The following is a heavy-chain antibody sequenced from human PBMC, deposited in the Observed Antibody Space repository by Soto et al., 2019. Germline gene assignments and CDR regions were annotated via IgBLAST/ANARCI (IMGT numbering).Heavy chain of an antibody. J-gene: IGHJ6*03. D-gene: IGHD2-21*01. V-gene: IGHV4-59*01. Sequence: SETLSLTCAVSGGSIGPYYWSWIRQPQGKGLEWIGYIYYNGNTNYNPSLKSRVTIPVDMSKNQFSLELTSVTAADTAVYYCARGIRQDKRSPPRSLWSGWEGLPPVQKDRYYYYMDVWGKGTTVTVSS. CDR3: ARGIRQDKRSPPRSLWSGWEGLPPVQKDRYYYYMDV. CDR1: GGSIGPYY. CDR2: IYYNGNT.